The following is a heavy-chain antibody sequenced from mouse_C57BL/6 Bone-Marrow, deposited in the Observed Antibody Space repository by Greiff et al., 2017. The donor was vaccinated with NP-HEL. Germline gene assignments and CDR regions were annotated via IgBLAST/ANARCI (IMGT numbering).Heavy chain of an antibody. D-gene: IGHD1-1*01. J-gene: IGHJ1*03. CDR1: GYAFTNYL. Sequence: QVQLKQSGAELVRPGTSVKVSCKASGYAFTNYLIEWVKQRPGQGLEWIGVINPGSGGTNYNEKFKGKATLTADKSSSTAYMQLSSLTSEDSAVYFCARFTTVVYWYFDVWGTGTTVTVSS. CDR3: ARFTTVVYWYFDV. V-gene: IGHV1-54*01. CDR2: INPGSGGT.